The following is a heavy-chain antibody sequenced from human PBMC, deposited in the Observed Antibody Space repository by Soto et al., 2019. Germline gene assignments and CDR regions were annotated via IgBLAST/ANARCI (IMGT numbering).Heavy chain of an antibody. V-gene: IGHV4-59*01. Sequence: SETLSLTCTVSGGSIRSYYWSWIRQPPGKGLEWIGYIYFGGSSNYNPSLKSRVTMSIDTSKNQFSLNLTSVTAADTAVYYCAKGVRAVAGLQFDYWGQGTLVT. J-gene: IGHJ4*02. CDR3: AKGVRAVAGLQFDY. D-gene: IGHD6-19*01. CDR1: GGSIRSYY. CDR2: IYFGGSS.